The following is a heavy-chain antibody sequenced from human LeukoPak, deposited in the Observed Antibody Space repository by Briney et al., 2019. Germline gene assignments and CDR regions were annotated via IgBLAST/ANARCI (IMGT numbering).Heavy chain of an antibody. CDR3: ARDQKNTFGGGYYFDY. CDR2: ISSSSSYI. J-gene: IGHJ4*02. Sequence: GGSLRLSCAASGFTFSSYSMNWVRQAPGKGLEWVSSISSSSSYIYYADSVKGRFTISRDNAKNSLYLQMNSLRAEDTAVYYCARDQKNTFGGGYYFDYWGQGTLVTVSS. CDR1: GFTFSSYS. V-gene: IGHV3-21*01. D-gene: IGHD3-16*01.